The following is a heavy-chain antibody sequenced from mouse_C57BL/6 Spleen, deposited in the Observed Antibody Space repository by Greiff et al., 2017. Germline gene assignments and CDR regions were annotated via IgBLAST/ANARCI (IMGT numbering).Heavy chain of an antibody. J-gene: IGHJ2*01. CDR3: ARSKGYYDYEMGY. V-gene: IGHV1-53*01. D-gene: IGHD2-4*01. CDR1: GYTFTSYW. Sequence: QVQLQQPGTELVKPGASVKLSCKASGYTFTSYWMHWVKQRPGQGLEWIGNINPSNGSTNYNEKFKSKATLTEDKSSSTAYMQLSSLTSEDSAVYYCARSKGYYDYEMGYWGQGTTRTVSS. CDR2: INPSNGST.